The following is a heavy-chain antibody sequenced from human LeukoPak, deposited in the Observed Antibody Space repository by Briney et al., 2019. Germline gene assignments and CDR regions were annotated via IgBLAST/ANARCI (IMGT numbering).Heavy chain of an antibody. J-gene: IGHJ4*02. CDR3: AGRNYYDSSGYWGGFDY. D-gene: IGHD3-22*01. CDR2: IYYSGST. V-gene: IGHV4-59*01. Sequence: SETLSLTCTVSGGSISSYYWSWIRQPPGKGLEWIGYIYYSGSTNYNPSLKSRVTISVDTSKNQFSLKLSSVTAADTAVYYCAGRNYYDSSGYWGGFDYWGQGTLVTVSS. CDR1: GGSISSYY.